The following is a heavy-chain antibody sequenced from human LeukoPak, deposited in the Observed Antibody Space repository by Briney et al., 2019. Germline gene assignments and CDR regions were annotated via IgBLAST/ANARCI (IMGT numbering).Heavy chain of an antibody. J-gene: IGHJ6*02. Sequence: GGSLRLSCAASGFTFSSYTINWVRQAPGKGLEWVSSISSSSSYIFYADSVKGRFTISRDNAKNSLYLQMNSLRGEDSAVYYCARGGDCGSDCYYNYYGVDVWGQGTTVTVSS. D-gene: IGHD2-21*02. CDR2: ISSSSSYI. V-gene: IGHV3-21*01. CDR1: GFTFSSYT. CDR3: ARGGDCGSDCYYNYYGVDV.